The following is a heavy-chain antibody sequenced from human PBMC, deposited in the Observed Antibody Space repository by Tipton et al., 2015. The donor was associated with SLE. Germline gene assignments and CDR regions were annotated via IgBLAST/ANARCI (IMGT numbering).Heavy chain of an antibody. CDR1: GDSISSSSYY. CDR2: VYYTGNT. V-gene: IGHV4-39*07. J-gene: IGHJ6*03. CDR3: ARVWYYYMDV. Sequence: TLSLTCIVSGDSISSSSYYWGWIRQPPGKGLEWVGTVYYTGNTFYNPSLKSRVTISVDTSKNQFSLNLSSVTAADTAVYYCARVWYYYMDVWGKGTAVTVSS.